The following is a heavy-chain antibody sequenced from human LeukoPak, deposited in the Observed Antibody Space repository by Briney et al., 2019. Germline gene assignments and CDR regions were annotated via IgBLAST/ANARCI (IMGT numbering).Heavy chain of an antibody. CDR2: ISYDGSNK. CDR1: GFTFSSYG. J-gene: IGHJ6*04. CDR3: AKDGGDYGNYYYYGMDV. Sequence: GRSLRLSCAASGFTFSSYGMPWVRQAPGKGLEWVAVISYDGSNKYYADSVKGRFTISRDNSKNTLYLQMNSLRAEDTAVYYCAKDGGDYGNYYYYGMDVWGKGTTVTVSS. D-gene: IGHD4-17*01. V-gene: IGHV3-30*18.